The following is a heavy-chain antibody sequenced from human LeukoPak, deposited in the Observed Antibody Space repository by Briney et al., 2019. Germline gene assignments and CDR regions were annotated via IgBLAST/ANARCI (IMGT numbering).Heavy chain of an antibody. CDR2: ISASGGST. D-gene: IGHD1-14*01. V-gene: IGHV3-23*01. J-gene: IGHJ4*02. Sequence: GGSLRLSCAASGFTFSSYAINWVRQAPGKGLEWVSSISASGGSTYYADSVKGRFTISRDNSKNTLYLQMNSLRAEDTAVYYCAKPARTDYADYWGEGTLLTVSS. CDR1: GFTFSSYA. CDR3: AKPARTDYADY.